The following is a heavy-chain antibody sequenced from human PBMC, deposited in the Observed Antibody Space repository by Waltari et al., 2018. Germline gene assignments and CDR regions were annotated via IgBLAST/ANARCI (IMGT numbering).Heavy chain of an antibody. D-gene: IGHD1-26*01. Sequence: EVELVESGGGLVQPGGSLRLSCEGSGFTFSDYWVHWVRQGPGKGLECVARINMDGSTRNYADSVQGRFTISRDNARNTLYLQMNSLRVEDTAVYYCARAGSYRFDYWGQGTLVTVSS. V-gene: IGHV3-74*01. CDR1: GFTFSDYW. CDR2: INMDGSTR. J-gene: IGHJ4*02. CDR3: ARAGSYRFDY.